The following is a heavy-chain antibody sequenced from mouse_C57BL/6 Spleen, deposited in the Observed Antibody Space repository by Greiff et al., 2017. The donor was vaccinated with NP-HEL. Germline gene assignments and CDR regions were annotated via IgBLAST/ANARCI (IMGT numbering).Heavy chain of an antibody. CDR3: VPGDSLYAMDY. Sequence: VQLQQSGPELVKPGASVKISCKASGYAFSSSWMNWVKQRPGKGLEWIGRIYPGDGDTNYNGKFKGKATLTADKSSSTAYMQLSSLTSEDSAVYFCVPGDSLYAMDYWGQGTSVTVSS. V-gene: IGHV1-82*01. J-gene: IGHJ4*01. D-gene: IGHD3-3*01. CDR1: GYAFSSSW. CDR2: IYPGDGDT.